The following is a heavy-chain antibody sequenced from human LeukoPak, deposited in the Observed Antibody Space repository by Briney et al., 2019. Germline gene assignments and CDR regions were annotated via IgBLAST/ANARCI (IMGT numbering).Heavy chain of an antibody. J-gene: IGHJ4*02. V-gene: IGHV4-4*07. Sequence: SETLSLTCTVSGGSISSYYWSWIRQPAGKGLEWIGRIYTSGSTNYNPSLKSRVTMSVDTSKNQFSLKLSSVTAADTAVYYCARGGSYCSSTSCLERYFDYWGQGTLVTVSS. D-gene: IGHD2-2*01. CDR2: IYTSGST. CDR1: GGSISSYY. CDR3: ARGGSYCSSTSCLERYFDY.